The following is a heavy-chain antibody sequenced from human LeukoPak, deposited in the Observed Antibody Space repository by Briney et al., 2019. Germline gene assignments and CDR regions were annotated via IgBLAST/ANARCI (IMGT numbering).Heavy chain of an antibody. CDR3: AGAVVGYSRAFDY. J-gene: IGHJ4*02. CDR1: GGSFSGYY. Sequence: PSETLSLTCAVYGGSFSGYYWSWIRQPPGKGLEWIGEINHSGSTNYNPSLKSRITISVDTSKNQFSLRLTSVTAADTAVYYCAGAVVGYSRAFDYWGQGTLVTVSS. D-gene: IGHD2-21*01. CDR2: INHSGST. V-gene: IGHV4-34*01.